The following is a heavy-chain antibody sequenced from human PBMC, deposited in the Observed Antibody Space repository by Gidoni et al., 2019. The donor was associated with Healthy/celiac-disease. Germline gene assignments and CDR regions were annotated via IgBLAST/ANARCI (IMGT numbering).Heavy chain of an antibody. J-gene: IGHJ3*02. Sequence: EVQLLESGGGLVQPGGSLRLSCAASGVTLSSYAMSWVRQAPGKGLEWVSAISGSGGSTYYADSVKGRFTISRDNSKNTLYLQMNSLRAEDTAVYYCAKAFLEWLFPDAFDIWGQGTMVTVSS. D-gene: IGHD3-3*01. CDR1: GVTLSSYA. CDR3: AKAFLEWLFPDAFDI. V-gene: IGHV3-23*01. CDR2: ISGSGGST.